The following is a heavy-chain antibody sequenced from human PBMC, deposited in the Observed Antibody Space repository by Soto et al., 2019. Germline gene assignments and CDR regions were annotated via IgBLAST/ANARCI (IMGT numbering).Heavy chain of an antibody. Sequence: PGGSLRLSCAASGFTFSSYGMHWIRQAPGKGLECISYINNSGSSIYYADSVKGRFTISRDNAKNSLYLQMNSLRAEDTAVYYCARSGDWTDRVPTIAYWGQGTLVTVSS. J-gene: IGHJ4*02. CDR3: ARSGDWTDRVPTIAY. CDR2: INNSGSSI. V-gene: IGHV3-48*04. D-gene: IGHD5-12*01. CDR1: GFTFSSYG.